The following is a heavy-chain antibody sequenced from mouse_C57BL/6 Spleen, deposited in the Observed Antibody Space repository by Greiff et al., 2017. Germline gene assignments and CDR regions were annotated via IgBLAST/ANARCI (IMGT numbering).Heavy chain of an antibody. CDR2: IYPGDGDT. V-gene: IGHV1-82*01. Sequence: QVQLQQSGPELVKPGASVKISCKASGYAFSSSWMNWVKQRPGKGLEWIGRIYPGDGDTNYNGKFKGKATLTADKSSSTAYMQLSSLTSEDSAVYFCARQPLDYWGQGTTLTVSS. CDR1: GYAFSSSW. J-gene: IGHJ2*01. CDR3: ARQPLDY.